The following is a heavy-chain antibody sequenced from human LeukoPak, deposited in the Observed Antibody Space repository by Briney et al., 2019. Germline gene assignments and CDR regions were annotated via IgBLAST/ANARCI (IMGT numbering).Heavy chain of an antibody. CDR3: ARVGTYYDILTGYRHLNYMDV. CDR1: GYTFTGYY. V-gene: IGHV1-2*02. J-gene: IGHJ6*03. Sequence: ASVKVSCTASGYTFTGYYMHWVRQAPGQGLEWMGWINPNSGGTNYAQKFQGRVTMTRDTSTSTVYMELSSLRSEDTAVYYCARVGTYYDILTGYRHLNYMDVWGKGTTVTISS. CDR2: INPNSGGT. D-gene: IGHD3-9*01.